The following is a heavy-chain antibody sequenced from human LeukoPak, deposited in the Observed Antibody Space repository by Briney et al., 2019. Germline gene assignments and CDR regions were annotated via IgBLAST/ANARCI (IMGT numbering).Heavy chain of an antibody. V-gene: IGHV3-48*03. J-gene: IGHJ4*02. CDR1: GFTFSSYE. D-gene: IGHD5-12*01. Sequence: PGGSLRLSCAASGFTFSSYEMNWVRQAPGKGLEWVSYISSSGSTIYYADSVKGRFTISRDNAKNSLYLQMNSLRAEDTAVYYCARDSGYSGYSDYWDQGTLVTVSS. CDR3: ARDSGYSGYSDY. CDR2: ISSSGSTI.